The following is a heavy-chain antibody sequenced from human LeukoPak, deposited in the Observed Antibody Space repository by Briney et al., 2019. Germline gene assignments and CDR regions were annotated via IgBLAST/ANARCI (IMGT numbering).Heavy chain of an antibody. CDR3: ARGPLSGCFSSGSPP. CDR2: IIPMHAPA. V-gene: IGHV1-69*05. J-gene: IGHJ5*02. Sequence: SVKVSCKASGGTFNKYAITWVRQVPGQGLEWMGGIIPMHAPARYAQNFQGRVTITTDESTSTAYMELSSLKSEDTALYYCARGPLSGCFSSGSPPGGQGTLVTVSS. CDR1: GGTFNKYA. D-gene: IGHD3-10*01.